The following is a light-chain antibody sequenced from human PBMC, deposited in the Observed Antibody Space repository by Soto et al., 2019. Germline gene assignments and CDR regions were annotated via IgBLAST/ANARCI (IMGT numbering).Light chain of an antibody. CDR2: DAS. CDR3: QQYDKLPHL. Sequence: DIQMTQSPSSLSASVGDRVTITCQASQDISNYLNWYQQKPGKAPKLLIYDASNLETGVPSRFSGSGSGTDFTFTISSLQPEDIATYYCQQYDKLPHLFGGGTKVEIK. J-gene: IGKJ4*01. CDR1: QDISNY. V-gene: IGKV1-33*01.